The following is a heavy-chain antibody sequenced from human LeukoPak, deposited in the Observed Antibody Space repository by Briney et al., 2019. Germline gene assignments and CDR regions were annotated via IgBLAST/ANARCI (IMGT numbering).Heavy chain of an antibody. D-gene: IGHD2-15*01. J-gene: IGHJ4*02. CDR2: MNPNSGNT. V-gene: IGHV1-8*01. Sequence: ASVKVSCKASGYTFTSYDISWVRQATGQGLEWMGWMNPNSGNTGYAQKFQGRVTMTRNTSISTAYMELSSLRSEDTAVYYCARGVGCSGGSCSDYWGQGTLVTVSS. CDR3: ARGVGCSGGSCSDY. CDR1: GYTFTSYD.